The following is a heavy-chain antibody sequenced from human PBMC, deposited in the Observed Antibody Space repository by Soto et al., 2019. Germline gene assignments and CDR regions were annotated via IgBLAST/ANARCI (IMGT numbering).Heavy chain of an antibody. D-gene: IGHD1-26*01. CDR1: GYAFSSKW. V-gene: IGHV5-51*01. CDR2: VYTDDSDT. J-gene: IGHJ4*02. CDR3: ARLVGTNLFDY. Sequence: GESLKISCKVSGYAFSSKWIAWVRQMPGKGLEWMGIVYTDDSDTRYSPSFQGQVTISADRSISTAFLQWSSLKASDTAMYYCARLVGTNLFDYWGQGTLVTVSS.